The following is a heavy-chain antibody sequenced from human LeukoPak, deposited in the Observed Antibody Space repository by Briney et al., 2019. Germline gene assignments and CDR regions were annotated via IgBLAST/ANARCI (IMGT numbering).Heavy chain of an antibody. J-gene: IGHJ6*02. Sequence: SETLSLTCAVYGGSFSGYYWSWIRQPPGKGLEWIGEINHSGSTNYNPSLKSRVTISVDTSKNQFSLKLSSVTAADTAVYYCARGGHSYARSYYYYGMDVWGQGPTVTVPS. CDR3: ARGGHSYARSYYYYGMDV. CDR2: INHSGST. V-gene: IGHV4-34*01. D-gene: IGHD5-18*01. CDR1: GGSFSGYY.